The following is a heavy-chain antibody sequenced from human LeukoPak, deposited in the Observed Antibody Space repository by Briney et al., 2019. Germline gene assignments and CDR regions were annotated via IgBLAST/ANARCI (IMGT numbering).Heavy chain of an antibody. CDR2: ISAYNGNT. J-gene: IGHJ4*02. V-gene: IGHV1-18*01. D-gene: IGHD1-26*01. CDR1: GYTFTSYG. CDR3: ARFSVELRSRGYYFDY. Sequence: ASVKVSCKASGYTFTSYGISWVRQAPGQGLEWMGWISAYNGNTNYAQKLQGRVTMTTDTSTSTAYMELRSLRSDDTAVYYCARFSVELRSRGYYFDYWGQGTLVTVSS.